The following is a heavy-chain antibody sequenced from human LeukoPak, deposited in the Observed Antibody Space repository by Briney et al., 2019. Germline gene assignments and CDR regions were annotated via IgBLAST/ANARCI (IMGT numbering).Heavy chain of an antibody. V-gene: IGHV3-7*05. CDR3: ARIGGYCYGPGY. CDR1: GFTFTSYW. Sequence: GSLSLSCAASGFTFTSYWMSWVRQAPGKGLEWVANIKQDGSEKYYVDSVKGRFTISRDNAKNSVYLQMNSLRAEDTALYYCARIGGYCYGPGYWGQGTLVTVSS. CDR2: IKQDGSEK. D-gene: IGHD5-18*01. J-gene: IGHJ4*02.